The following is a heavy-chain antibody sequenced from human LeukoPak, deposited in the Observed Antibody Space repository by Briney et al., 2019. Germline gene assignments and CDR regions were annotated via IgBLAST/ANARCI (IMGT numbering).Heavy chain of an antibody. Sequence: GRSLRLSCAAAGYTFSDSAITWVRQAPGKGLEWGSAISTSGSDTIYTDSVRGRFTISRDNSKNTLYLQMNSLRAEDTAVYYCAKGGNYAPLDYWGQGTLVTVS. D-gene: IGHD1-7*01. CDR2: ISTSGSDT. J-gene: IGHJ4*02. CDR3: AKGGNYAPLDY. CDR1: GYTFSDSA. V-gene: IGHV3-23*01.